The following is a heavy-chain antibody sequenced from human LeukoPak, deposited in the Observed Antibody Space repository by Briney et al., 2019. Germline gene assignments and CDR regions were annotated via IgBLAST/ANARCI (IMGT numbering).Heavy chain of an antibody. CDR2: ISWGCVNT. Sequence: GGSPRLSCAASGFTFDDFTMHWVRQPPGKGLECVSLISWGCVNTYYSDSVKGRFRISRDNSKNYLYLQMNSLTTEDIAFYYCAKDGREGDFDVWGQGTLITVSS. J-gene: IGHJ3*01. D-gene: IGHD1-26*01. CDR1: GFTFDDFT. V-gene: IGHV3-43*01. CDR3: AKDGREGDFDV.